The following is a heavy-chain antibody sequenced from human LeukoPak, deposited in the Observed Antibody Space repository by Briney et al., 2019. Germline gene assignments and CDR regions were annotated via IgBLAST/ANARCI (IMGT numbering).Heavy chain of an antibody. V-gene: IGHV1-18*04. CDR1: GYTFNSYG. D-gene: IGHD2-2*01. J-gene: IGHJ3*02. CDR3: ARWYCSSTSCYAGAFDI. CDR2: ISPYNGYT. Sequence: ASVNVSCKASGYTFNSYGISWVRQAPGPGLEWMGWISPYNGYTNYAQKLQGRVTMTTDTSTSTAYMELRSLRSDDTAVYYCARWYCSSTSCYAGAFDIWGQGTMVTVSS.